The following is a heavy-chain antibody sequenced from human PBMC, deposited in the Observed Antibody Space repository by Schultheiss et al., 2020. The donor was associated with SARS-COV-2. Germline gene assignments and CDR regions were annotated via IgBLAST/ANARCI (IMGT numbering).Heavy chain of an antibody. CDR3: ARDWGDGYNPYYLDY. D-gene: IGHD5-24*01. Sequence: GGSLRLSCAASGFTVSSNYMSWVRQAPGKGLERVSAISGSGGSTYYADSVKGRFTISRDNAKNSLYLQMNSLRAEDTAVYYCARDWGDGYNPYYLDYWGRGALVTVSS. V-gene: IGHV3-23*01. CDR1: GFTVSSNY. CDR2: ISGSGGST. J-gene: IGHJ4*02.